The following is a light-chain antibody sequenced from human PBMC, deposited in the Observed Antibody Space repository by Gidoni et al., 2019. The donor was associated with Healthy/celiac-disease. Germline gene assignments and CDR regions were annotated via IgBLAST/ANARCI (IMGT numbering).Light chain of an antibody. CDR3: MQALQTPWT. V-gene: IGKV2-28*01. CDR2: WGS. Sequence: DIVMTQSPLSQPVTPGEPASISCRSSQSLLHSNGYNYLDWYLQKPGQSPQLLIYWGSNRASGVPDRFSGSGSGTDFTLKISRVEAEDVGVYYCMQALQTPWTFGQGTKVEIK. J-gene: IGKJ1*01. CDR1: QSLLHSNGYNY.